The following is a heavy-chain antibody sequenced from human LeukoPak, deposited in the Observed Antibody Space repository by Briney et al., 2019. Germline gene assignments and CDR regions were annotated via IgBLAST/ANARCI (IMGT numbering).Heavy chain of an antibody. D-gene: IGHD4-23*01. CDR2: ISSDRSTI. V-gene: IGHV3-48*04. CDR1: GFTFSSYS. CDR3: ARYDYGGNYDY. J-gene: IGHJ4*02. Sequence: TGGSLRLSCAASGFTFSSYSMDWVRQAPGKGLEWVACISSDRSTIYYADSVKGRFTISRDNAKNSLYLQMNSLRAEDTAVYYCARYDYGGNYDYWGQGTLVTVSS.